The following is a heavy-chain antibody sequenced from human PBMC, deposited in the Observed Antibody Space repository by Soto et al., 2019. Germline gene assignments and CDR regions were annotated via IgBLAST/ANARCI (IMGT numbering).Heavy chain of an antibody. Sequence: PSETLSLTCTVSGGSISSSSYYWGWIRQPPGKGLEWIGSIYYSGSTYYNPSLKSRVTISVDTSKNQFSLKLSSVTAADTAVYYCARPAYSGYDRFDYWGQGTLVTVSS. CDR2: IYYSGST. CDR1: GGSISSSSYY. J-gene: IGHJ4*02. D-gene: IGHD5-12*01. CDR3: ARPAYSGYDRFDY. V-gene: IGHV4-39*01.